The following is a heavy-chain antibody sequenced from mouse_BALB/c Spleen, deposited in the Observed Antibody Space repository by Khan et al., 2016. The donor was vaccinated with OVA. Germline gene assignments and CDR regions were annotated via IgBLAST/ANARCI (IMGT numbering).Heavy chain of an antibody. J-gene: IGHJ4*01. CDR1: GYSITSDYA. Sequence: EVQLQESGPGLVKPSPSLSLTCTVTGYSITSDYAWNLIRQFPGNKLEWMGYISYSGSTTYKPTFKSRVSITRDTSKDQSFLQLKSVTSEDTATYYCASELGRDYALDYWGQGTTVTVSS. CDR2: ISYSGST. CDR3: ASELGRDYALDY. D-gene: IGHD4-1*01. V-gene: IGHV3-2*02.